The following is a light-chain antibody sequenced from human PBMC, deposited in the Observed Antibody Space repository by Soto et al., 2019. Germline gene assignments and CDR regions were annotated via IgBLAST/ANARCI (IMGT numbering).Light chain of an antibody. J-gene: IGKJ1*01. V-gene: IGKV3-15*01. CDR2: GAS. CDR3: QQYNNWPPWT. CDR1: QFVSSN. Sequence: EIVMTQSPATLSVSPGERATLSCRASQFVSSNLAWYQQKPGQAPRLLIYGASTRAPGIPARFSGSGSGTEFTLTISSLQSEDFAVDYCQQYNNWPPWTFGQGTKVEIK.